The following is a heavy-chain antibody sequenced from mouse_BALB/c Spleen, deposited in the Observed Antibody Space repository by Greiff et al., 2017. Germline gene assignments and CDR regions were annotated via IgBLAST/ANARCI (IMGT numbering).Heavy chain of an antibody. CDR3: GRKRDLLSYAMDD. Sequence: EVHLVESGGGLVKLGGSLKLSCAASGFTFSSYYMSWVRQTPEKRLELVAAINSNGGSTYYPDTVKGRFTISRDNAKNTLYLQMSSLKSEDTALYYCGRKRDLLSYAMDDWGQGTSVTVSS. D-gene: IGHD2-1*01. V-gene: IGHV5-6-2*01. CDR2: INSNGGST. CDR1: GFTFSSYY. J-gene: IGHJ4*01.